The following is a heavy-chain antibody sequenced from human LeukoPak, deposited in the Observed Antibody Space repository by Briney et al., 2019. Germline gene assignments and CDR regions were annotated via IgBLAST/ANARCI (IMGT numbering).Heavy chain of an antibody. CDR1: GASISSGSNY. CDR2: IYSSGST. Sequence: PSETLSLTCSVSGASISSGSNYWGWIRQPPGKTLEWIGSIYSSGSTYYNPSLKSRVIIIIDTPKNHFSLTLSSVTAADTAVYYCARGLYSGSYYLYYYYYYMDVWGKGTTVTVSS. D-gene: IGHD1-26*01. CDR3: ARGLYSGSYYLYYYYYYMDV. V-gene: IGHV4-39*07. J-gene: IGHJ6*03.